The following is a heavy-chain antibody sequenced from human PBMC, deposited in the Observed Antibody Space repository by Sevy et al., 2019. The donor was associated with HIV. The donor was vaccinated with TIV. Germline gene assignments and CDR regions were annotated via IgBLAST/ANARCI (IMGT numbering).Heavy chain of an antibody. V-gene: IGHV3-21*01. CDR3: ARDARKARYYFDY. CDR2: ISSSSSDI. CDR1: GFTFSSYS. J-gene: IGHJ4*02. Sequence: GGSLRLSCAASGFTFSSYSMNWVRQAPGKGLEWVSSISSSSSDIYYADSVKGRFTISRDNAKNSLYLQMNSLRAEDTAVYYCARDARKARYYFDYWGQGTLVTVSS.